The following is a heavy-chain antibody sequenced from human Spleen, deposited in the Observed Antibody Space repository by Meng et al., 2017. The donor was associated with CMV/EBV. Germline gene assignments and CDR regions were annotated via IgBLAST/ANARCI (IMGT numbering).Heavy chain of an antibody. CDR1: GFTFSSYG. D-gene: IGHD3-16*01. J-gene: IGHJ3*02. CDR3: ARDWAAIDAFDI. Sequence: GESLKISCAASGFTFSSYGMHWVRQAPGKGLEWVAVIWYDGSNKYYADSVKGRFTISRDNSKNTLYVQMNSLRAEDTAVYYCARDWAAIDAFDIWGHGTMVTVSS. V-gene: IGHV3-33*01. CDR2: IWYDGSNK.